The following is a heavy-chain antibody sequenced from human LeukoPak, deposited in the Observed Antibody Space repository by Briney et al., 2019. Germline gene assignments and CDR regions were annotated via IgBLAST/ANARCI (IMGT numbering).Heavy chain of an antibody. J-gene: IGHJ4*02. CDR1: GFRFSSYA. CDR2: ISGSGVST. CDR3: AKDERNWNYNLASQTYD. V-gene: IGHV3-23*01. Sequence: GGSLRLSCAASGFRFSSYAMSWVRQAPGKGLEWVSAISGSGVSTYYADSVKGRFTVSRDNSKNTLYLQVSSLRAEDTAVYYCAKDERNWNYNLASQTYDWGQGTLVTVSS. D-gene: IGHD1-7*01.